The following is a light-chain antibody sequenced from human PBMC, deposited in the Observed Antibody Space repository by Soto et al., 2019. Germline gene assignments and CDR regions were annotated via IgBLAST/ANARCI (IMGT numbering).Light chain of an antibody. CDR3: QQYNSYWT. CDR1: QSISSW. J-gene: IGKJ1*01. V-gene: IGKV1-5*01. CDR2: DAS. Sequence: DIQMSQSPSTLCASLGDRVTITCRSSQSISSWLAWYQQKPGKAPKXLIYDASSLESGVPSRFSGSGSGTEFTLTISSLQPDDFATYYCQQYNSYWTFGQGTKVDIK.